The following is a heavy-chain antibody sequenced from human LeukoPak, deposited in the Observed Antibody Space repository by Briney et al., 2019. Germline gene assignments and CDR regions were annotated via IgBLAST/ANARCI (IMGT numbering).Heavy chain of an antibody. CDR3: ARDRRIAARPSLWFDP. CDR1: GFTFSRYA. D-gene: IGHD6-6*01. V-gene: IGHV3-30-3*01. J-gene: IGHJ5*02. Sequence: GGSLRLSCAASGFTFSRYAMHWVRQAPGKGLEWVAVISYDGSNKYYADSVKGRFTISRDNSRNTLYLQMNSLRAEDTAVYYCARDRRIAARPSLWFDPWGQGTLVTVSS. CDR2: ISYDGSNK.